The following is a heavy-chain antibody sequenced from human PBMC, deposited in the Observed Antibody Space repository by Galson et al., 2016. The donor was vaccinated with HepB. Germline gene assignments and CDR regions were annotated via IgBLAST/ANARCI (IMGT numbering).Heavy chain of an antibody. J-gene: IGHJ2*01. CDR1: GFTFSPYG. CDR3: AKDTRSYGLDWKFDL. CDR2: ILFDASNE. Sequence: SLRLSCAASGFTFSPYGMHWVRQAPGKGMEWVGVILFDASNEFYADSVKGRITISRDNSKNTLYLQADSLTTEDSAVYYCAKDTRSYGLDWKFDLWGRGTLVTVSS. V-gene: IGHV3-30*18. D-gene: IGHD5-18*01.